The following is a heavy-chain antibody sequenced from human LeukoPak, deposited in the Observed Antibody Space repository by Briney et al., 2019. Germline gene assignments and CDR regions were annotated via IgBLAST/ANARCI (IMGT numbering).Heavy chain of an antibody. V-gene: IGHV4-39*01. CDR1: GGSISSSSYC. D-gene: IGHD6-19*01. J-gene: IGHJ4*02. Sequence: PSETLSLTCTVSGGSISSSSYCWGWIRQPPGKGLEWIGSIYYSGSTYYNPSLKSRVTISVDTSKNQFSLKLSSVTAADTAVYYCARRGKSSGGIDYWAREPWSPSPQ. CDR3: ARRGKSSGGIDY. CDR2: IYYSGST.